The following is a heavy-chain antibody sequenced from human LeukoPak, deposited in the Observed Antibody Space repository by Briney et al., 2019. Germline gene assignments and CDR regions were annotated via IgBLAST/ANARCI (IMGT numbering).Heavy chain of an antibody. CDR3: ARGEVLRFLEWSYNWFDP. Sequence: PSETLSLTCTVSGGSISSGDYYWSWIRQPPGKGLEWIGYIYYSGSTYYNPSLKSRVTISVDTSKNQFSLKLSSVTAADTAVYYCARGEVLRFLEWSYNWFDPWGQGTLVTVSS. V-gene: IGHV4-30-4*08. D-gene: IGHD3-3*01. CDR1: GGSISSGDYY. J-gene: IGHJ5*02. CDR2: IYYSGST.